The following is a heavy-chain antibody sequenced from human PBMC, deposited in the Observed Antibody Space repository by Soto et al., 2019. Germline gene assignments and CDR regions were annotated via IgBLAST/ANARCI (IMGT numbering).Heavy chain of an antibody. CDR2: ISGGSGGGT. V-gene: IGHV3-23*01. CDR1: GFTFSSYA. D-gene: IGHD1-1*01. J-gene: IGHJ6*02. Sequence: LRLSCAASGFTFSSYAMSWVRQAPGKGLEWVSAISGGSGGGTHYADSVKGRFTISRDSTKNTLYLQLNSLRAEDTAVYYCADDHYGMDVWGQGTTVTVSS. CDR3: ADDHYGMDV.